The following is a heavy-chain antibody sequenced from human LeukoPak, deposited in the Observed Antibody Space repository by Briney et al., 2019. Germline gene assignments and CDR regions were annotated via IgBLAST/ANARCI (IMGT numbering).Heavy chain of an antibody. Sequence: GGSLRLSCAASGFSFSSYAMHWVRQAPGKGLEWVAAIPNDGTKTYYADSVKGRFTISRDNSKNTLYLQMNSLRAEDTAVYYCANERGYNFGYSFGYWGQGTLVTVSS. J-gene: IGHJ4*02. D-gene: IGHD5-18*01. CDR2: IPNDGTKT. CDR1: GFSFSSYA. V-gene: IGHV3-30-3*02. CDR3: ANERGYNFGYSFGY.